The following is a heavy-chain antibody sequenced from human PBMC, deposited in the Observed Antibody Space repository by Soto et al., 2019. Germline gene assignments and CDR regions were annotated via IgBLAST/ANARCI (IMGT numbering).Heavy chain of an antibody. J-gene: IGHJ4*02. CDR2: ISPGGDRI. Sequence: QPGGSLRLSCVASGFMFDSYAMNWVRQAPGKGLEWVSYISPGGDRIYYAESLKGRITISRDNARNSLSLQMNILSDEDTAVYYCTKPSDSAGWGVDFWAQGTLVTVSS. CDR1: GFMFDSYA. D-gene: IGHD6-19*01. CDR3: TKPSDSAGWGVDF. V-gene: IGHV3-48*02.